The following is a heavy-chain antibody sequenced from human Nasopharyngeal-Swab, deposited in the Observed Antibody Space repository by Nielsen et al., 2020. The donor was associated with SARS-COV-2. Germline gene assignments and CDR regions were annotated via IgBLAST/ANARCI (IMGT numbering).Heavy chain of an antibody. CDR3: AKRDAVTTSDFDY. Sequence: GESLKISCAASGFSFRGYAMHWVRRAPGKGLEWVAAISYHGSNEYYADSVRGRFAISRDSSTNTLYLQMNSLRAEDTAVYYCAKRDAVTTSDFDYWGQGTLVTVSS. CDR1: GFSFRGYA. D-gene: IGHD4-17*01. J-gene: IGHJ4*02. CDR2: ISYHGSNE. V-gene: IGHV3-30*09.